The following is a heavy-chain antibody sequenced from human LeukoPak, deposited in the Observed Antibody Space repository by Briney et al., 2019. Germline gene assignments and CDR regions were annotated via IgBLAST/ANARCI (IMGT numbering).Heavy chain of an antibody. CDR2: IYTSGST. CDR3: AGEGYGYWFDP. Sequence: SETLSLTCTVSGGSISDYYWSWIRQPAGKGLEWIGRIYTSGSTNYNPSLKSRVTMSVDASKNQFSLKLTSVIAADTAVYYCAGEGYGYWFDPWGQGTLVTVSS. CDR1: GGSISDYY. V-gene: IGHV4-4*07. J-gene: IGHJ5*02. D-gene: IGHD5-18*01.